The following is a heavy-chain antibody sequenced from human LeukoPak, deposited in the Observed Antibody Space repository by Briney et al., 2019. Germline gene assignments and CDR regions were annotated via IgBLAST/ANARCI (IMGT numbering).Heavy chain of an antibody. V-gene: IGHV3-53*01. CDR1: GFTVSSNY. D-gene: IGHD7-27*01. Sequence: GGSLRLSCAASGFTVSSNYMSWVRQAPGKGLEWVSVIYSGDSTYYADSVKGRFTISRDNSKNTLYLQMNSLRAEDTAVYYCARALSWVFDYWGQGTLVTVSS. CDR2: IYSGDST. J-gene: IGHJ4*02. CDR3: ARALSWVFDY.